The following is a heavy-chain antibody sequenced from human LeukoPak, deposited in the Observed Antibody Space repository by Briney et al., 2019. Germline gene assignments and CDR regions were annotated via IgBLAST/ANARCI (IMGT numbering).Heavy chain of an antibody. CDR2: IYTSGST. CDR1: GGSISSYY. CDR3: ARSQGYYDSSGYRRLDN. D-gene: IGHD3-22*01. J-gene: IGHJ4*02. V-gene: IGHV4-4*07. Sequence: PSETLSLTCTISGGSISSYYWSWIRQPAGKGLEWIGRIYTSGSTNYNPSLKSRVTMSVDTSKNQFSLKLSSVTAADTAVYYCARSQGYYDSSGYRRLDNWGQGTLVTVSS.